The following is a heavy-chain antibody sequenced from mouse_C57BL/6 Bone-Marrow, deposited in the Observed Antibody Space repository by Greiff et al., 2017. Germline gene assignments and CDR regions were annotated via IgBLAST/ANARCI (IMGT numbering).Heavy chain of an antibody. CDR3: ARGKSLLRCLAY. CDR1: GYTFTSYW. Sequence: VQLQQPGAELVKPGASVKLSCKASGYTFTSYWMQWVKQRPGQGLEWIGEIDPSDSYTNYNQKFKGKATLTVDTSSSTAYMQLSSLTSEDSAVYYCARGKSLLRCLAYWGQGTLVTVSA. J-gene: IGHJ3*01. D-gene: IGHD1-1*01. V-gene: IGHV1-50*01. CDR2: IDPSDSYT.